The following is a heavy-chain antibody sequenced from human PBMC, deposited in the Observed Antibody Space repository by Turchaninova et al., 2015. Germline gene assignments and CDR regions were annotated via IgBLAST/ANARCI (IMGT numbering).Heavy chain of an antibody. CDR1: GGSVSSGDYY. J-gene: IGHJ3*02. V-gene: IGHV4-30-4*01. Sequence: QVQLQESGPGLVKPSQTLSRPRTVSGGSVSSGDYYCSWIRQPPGKGLEWIGYIYYSGSTYYNPSLKSRVTISVDTSKNQFSLKLSSVTAADTAVYYCARDSDVAARRGDAFDIWGQGTMVTVSS. CDR3: ARDSDVAARRGDAFDI. D-gene: IGHD6-6*01. CDR2: IYYSGST.